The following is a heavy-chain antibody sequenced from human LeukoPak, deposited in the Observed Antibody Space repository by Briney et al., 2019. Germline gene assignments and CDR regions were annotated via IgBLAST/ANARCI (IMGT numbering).Heavy chain of an antibody. Sequence: ASVKVSCQVSGFTLSELSIHWVRQAPGKGLEWLGGFDPKDGETVYAERFRDRVILTDDRSANTAYMDLRSLGADDTAVYYCATGVYCATTTCPGYGNYYYFMDVWGEGTTVTV. V-gene: IGHV1-24*01. CDR2: FDPKDGET. J-gene: IGHJ6*03. CDR1: GFTLSELS. D-gene: IGHD2-21*01. CDR3: ATGVYCATTTCPGYGNYYYFMDV.